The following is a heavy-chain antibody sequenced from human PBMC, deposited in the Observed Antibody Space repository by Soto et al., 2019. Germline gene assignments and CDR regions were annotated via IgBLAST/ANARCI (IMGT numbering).Heavy chain of an antibody. CDR1: GFTVSSNY. V-gene: IGHV3-66*01. J-gene: IGHJ4*02. D-gene: IGHD2-15*01. Sequence: GGSLRLSCAASGFTVSSNYMSWVRQAPGKGLEWVSVIYSGGSTYYADSVKGRFTISRDNSKNTLYLQMNSLRAEDTAVYYCVSLYCSGGSCYGGYWGQGTLVTVSS. CDR3: VSLYCSGGSCYGGY. CDR2: IYSGGST.